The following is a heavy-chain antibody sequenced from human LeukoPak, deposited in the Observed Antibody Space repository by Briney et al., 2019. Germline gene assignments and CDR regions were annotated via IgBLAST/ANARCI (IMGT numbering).Heavy chain of an antibody. D-gene: IGHD2-2*01. V-gene: IGHV1-69*02. Sequence: ASVKVSCKASGGTFSSYTISWVREAPGQGLEWMGRIIPILGLANYAQKFQGRVTITADKSTSTAYMELNSLRSEDTAVYYCATCGSSTSYGLYYYYYMDVWGKGTTVTVSS. CDR2: IIPILGLA. CDR1: GGTFSSYT. J-gene: IGHJ6*03. CDR3: ATCGSSTSYGLYYYYYMDV.